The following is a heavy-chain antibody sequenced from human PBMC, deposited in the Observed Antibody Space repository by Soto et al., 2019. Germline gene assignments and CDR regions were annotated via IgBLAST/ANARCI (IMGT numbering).Heavy chain of an antibody. Sequence: QVQLVQSGAEVKKPGASVKVSCKASGYTFTSYAMHWVRQAPGQRLEWMGWINAGNGNTKYSQKFQGRVTITRDTSASTAYMELSSLRSEDTAVYYCASYGSGSTDYWGQRTMVTVSS. D-gene: IGHD3-10*01. CDR1: GYTFTSYA. CDR3: ASYGSGSTDY. V-gene: IGHV1-3*01. J-gene: IGHJ4*02. CDR2: INAGNGNT.